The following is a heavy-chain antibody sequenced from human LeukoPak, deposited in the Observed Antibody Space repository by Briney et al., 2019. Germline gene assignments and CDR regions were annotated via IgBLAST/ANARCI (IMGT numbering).Heavy chain of an antibody. CDR1: GYSFSNYW. J-gene: IGHJ4*02. CDR3: ARHAPYYYDSSGSADY. Sequence: GESLKISCQGSGYSFSNYWIAWVRQMPGKGLEWMGIIYPGDSDTRYSPSFQGQVTISADKSISTAYLQWSSLKASDTAMYYCARHAPYYYDSSGSADYWGQGTLVTVSS. CDR2: IYPGDSDT. V-gene: IGHV5-51*01. D-gene: IGHD3-22*01.